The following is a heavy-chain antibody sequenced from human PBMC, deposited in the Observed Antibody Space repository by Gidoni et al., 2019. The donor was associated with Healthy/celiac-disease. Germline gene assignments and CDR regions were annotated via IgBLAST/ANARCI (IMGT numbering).Heavy chain of an antibody. CDR1: GYTFTYRY. V-gene: IGHV1-45*02. Sequence: QMQLVQSGAEVKTTGSSVKVSCKASGYTFTYRYLHWVRQAPGQALEWMGWITPFNGNTNYAQKFQDRVTITRDRSMSTAYMELSSLRSEDTAMYYCAIAAAAEGWFDPWGQGTLVTVSS. CDR3: AIAAAAEGWFDP. D-gene: IGHD6-13*01. J-gene: IGHJ5*02. CDR2: ITPFNGNT.